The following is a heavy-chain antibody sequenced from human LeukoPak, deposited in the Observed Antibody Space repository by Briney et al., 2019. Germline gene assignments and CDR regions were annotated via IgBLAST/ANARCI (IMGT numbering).Heavy chain of an antibody. V-gene: IGHV3-23*01. CDR2: ITSSGDTT. Sequence: GSLRLSCAASGFTFNNYAMNWVRQAPGKGLEWVSSITSSGDTTHYADSVRGRFTISRDNPRNTLSLQMTSLRAEDTAVYYCAKGVLSGMRYYYGMDVWGKGTTVTVSS. J-gene: IGHJ6*04. CDR3: AKGVLSGMRYYYGMDV. D-gene: IGHD3-10*01. CDR1: GFTFNNYA.